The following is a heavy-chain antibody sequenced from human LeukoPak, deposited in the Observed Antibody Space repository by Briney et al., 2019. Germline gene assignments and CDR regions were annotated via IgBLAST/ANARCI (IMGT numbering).Heavy chain of an antibody. CDR1: GFTFSSYE. CDR2: ISSSGSTI. J-gene: IGHJ4*02. CDR3: ARGLAYYYGSGSYGFDY. V-gene: IGHV3-48*03. Sequence: GGSLRLSCAASGFTFSSYEMNWVRQAPGKGLEWVSYISSSGSTIYYAHSVKGRFTISRDNAKNSLYLQMNSLRAEETAVYYCARGLAYYYGSGSYGFDYWGQGTLVTVSS. D-gene: IGHD3-10*01.